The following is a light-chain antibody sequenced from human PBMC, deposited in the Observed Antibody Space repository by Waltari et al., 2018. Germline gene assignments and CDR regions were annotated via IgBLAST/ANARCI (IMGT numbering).Light chain of an antibody. J-gene: IGLJ3*02. V-gene: IGLV1-47*01. CDR2: RNN. CDR1: SSNIGSNY. CDR3: GAFDDSLNGWV. Sequence: QSMLTQPSSPSGAPGQRVTISCSGSSSNIGSNYVYWYKRLPGTAPKLLIYRNNRRPSGVPDRFSGSKSGTAASLAISGLRSEDEADYYCGAFDDSLNGWVFGGGTKLTVL.